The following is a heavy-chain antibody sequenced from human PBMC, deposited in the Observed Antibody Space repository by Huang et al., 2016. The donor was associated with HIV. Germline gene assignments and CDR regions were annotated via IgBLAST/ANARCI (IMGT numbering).Heavy chain of an antibody. CDR1: GGSFNGHF. CDR2: IYHRGTT. CDR3: ARPRMTEGNSDSTWSYFDS. D-gene: IGHD2-21*02. V-gene: IGHV4-34*01. J-gene: IGHJ4*02. Sequence: QVRLHQWGTGVLKPSETLSLKCAVYGGSFNGHFWTWNRQSPGKGLEWIGEIYHRGTTSSNPALNSRVTMSLDTSKSQCYLNLTSVTATDTATYYCARPRMTEGNSDSTWSYFDSWGQGTPVIVSS.